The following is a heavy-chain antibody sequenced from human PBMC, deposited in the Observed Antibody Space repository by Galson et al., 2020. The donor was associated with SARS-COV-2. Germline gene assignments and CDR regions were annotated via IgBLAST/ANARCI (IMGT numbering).Heavy chain of an antibody. CDR1: GFTFSSYA. J-gene: IGHJ4*02. D-gene: IGHD6-13*01. V-gene: IGHV3-23*01. CDR3: AKGGSAAAVRGYYFDY. Sequence: GESLKISCAASGFTFSSYAMSWVRQAPGKGLEWVSAISGSGGSTYYADSVKGRFTISRDNSKNTLYLQMNSLRAEDTAVYYCAKGGSAAAVRGYYFDYGGQGTLVTVSS. CDR2: ISGSGGST.